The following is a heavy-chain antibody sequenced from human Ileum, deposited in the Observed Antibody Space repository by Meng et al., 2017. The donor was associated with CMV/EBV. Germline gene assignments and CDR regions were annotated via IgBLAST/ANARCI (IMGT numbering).Heavy chain of an antibody. J-gene: IGHJ5*02. V-gene: IGHV4-30-4*08. CDR3: ARTQDCSTTSCYTGFDP. CDR1: SISSGDYY. Sequence: SISSGDYYWSWIRQPPGKGLEWIGFIKYSGRTYYNPSLTSRVTISLDTSENHFFLRLSSVTAADTAVYYCARTQDCSTTSCYTGFDPWGQGTLVTVSS. CDR2: IKYSGRT. D-gene: IGHD2-2*01.